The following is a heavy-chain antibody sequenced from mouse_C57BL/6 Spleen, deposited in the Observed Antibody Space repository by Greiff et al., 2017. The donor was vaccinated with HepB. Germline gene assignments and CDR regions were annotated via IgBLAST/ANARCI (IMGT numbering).Heavy chain of an antibody. CDR3: AREGGVYYVDY. Sequence: EVKVVESGGGLVKPGGSLKLSCAASGFTFSSYAMSWVRQTPEKRLEWVATISDGGSYTYYPDNVKGRFTISRDNAKNNLYLQMSHLKSEDTAMYYCAREGGVYYVDYWGQGTTLTVSS. J-gene: IGHJ2*01. CDR1: GFTFSSYA. CDR2: ISDGGSYT. V-gene: IGHV5-4*01. D-gene: IGHD1-1*02.